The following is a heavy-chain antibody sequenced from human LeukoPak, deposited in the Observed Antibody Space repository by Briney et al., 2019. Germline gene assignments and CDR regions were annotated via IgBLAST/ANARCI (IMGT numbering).Heavy chain of an antibody. CDR2: IYYSGST. CDR1: GGSISSYY. J-gene: IGHJ6*02. D-gene: IGHD3-16*01. Sequence: SETLSLTCTVSGGSISSYYWSWIRQPPGKGLEWIGCIYYSGSTNYNPSLKSRVTISVDTSKNQFSLKLSSVTAADTAVYYCARGGGMDVWGQGTTVTVSS. CDR3: ARGGGMDV. V-gene: IGHV4-59*08.